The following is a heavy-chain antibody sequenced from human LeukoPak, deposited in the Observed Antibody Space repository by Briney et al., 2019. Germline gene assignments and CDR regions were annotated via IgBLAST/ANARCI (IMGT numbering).Heavy chain of an antibody. J-gene: IGHJ6*02. Sequence: WESLCLSCAASGVSISSNYRSWVRQAPGKGLEWISGIYSGGSTYYAHSVKGRFTISRDNSKNTLYLQMNSLRAEDTAVYYCARDRGYSNQPDYYYYGMDVWGQGTTVTVSS. CDR1: GVSISSNY. D-gene: IGHD4-11*01. CDR3: ARDRGYSNQPDYYYYGMDV. V-gene: IGHV3-53*01. CDR2: IYSGGST.